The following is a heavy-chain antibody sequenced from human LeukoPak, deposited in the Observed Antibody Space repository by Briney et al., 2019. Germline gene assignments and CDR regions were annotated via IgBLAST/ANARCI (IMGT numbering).Heavy chain of an antibody. CDR3: AKDRSAAAGYSSDY. CDR2: ISASGGST. J-gene: IGHJ4*02. V-gene: IGHV3-23*01. CDR1: GFTFSSYA. Sequence: GGSLRLSCAASGFTFSSYAMSWVRQAPGKGLEWVSGISASGGSTFYADSVKGRFTISRDNSKNTLYLQMNSLRVEDTALYYCAKDRSAAAGYSSDYWGQGTLVTVSP. D-gene: IGHD6-13*01.